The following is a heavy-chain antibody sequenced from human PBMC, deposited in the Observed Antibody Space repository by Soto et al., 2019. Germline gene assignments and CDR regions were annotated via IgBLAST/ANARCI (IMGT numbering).Heavy chain of an antibody. Sequence: QVQLQESGPGLVKPSETLSLTCTVSGGSISSYYWSWIRQPPGKGLEWIGYIYYSGSTNYNPSLKSRVTISVDTSKNQFSLKLSSVTAADTAVYYCARDFPYGDQDPYYYYGMDVWGQGTTVTVSS. CDR1: GGSISSYY. D-gene: IGHD4-17*01. J-gene: IGHJ6*02. V-gene: IGHV4-59*01. CDR3: ARDFPYGDQDPYYYYGMDV. CDR2: IYYSGST.